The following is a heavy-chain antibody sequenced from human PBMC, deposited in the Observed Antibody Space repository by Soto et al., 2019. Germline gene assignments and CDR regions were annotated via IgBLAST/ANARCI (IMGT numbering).Heavy chain of an antibody. D-gene: IGHD3-22*01. CDR1: GYTFTSYY. CDR3: AREPPRDYYDMERKGGGMDV. J-gene: IGHJ6*02. V-gene: IGHV1-46*01. CDR2: IHPSGGST. Sequence: QVQLVQSGAEVKKPGASVKVSCKASGYTFTSYYMHWVRQAPGQGLEWMGIIHPSGGSTSYAQKFQGRVTMARDTSTSTVYMELSSLRSEDTAVYYCAREPPRDYYDMERKGGGMDVWGQGTTVTVSS.